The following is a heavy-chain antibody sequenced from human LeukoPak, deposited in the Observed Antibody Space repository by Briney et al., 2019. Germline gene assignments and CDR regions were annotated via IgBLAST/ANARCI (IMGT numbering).Heavy chain of an antibody. V-gene: IGHV1-69*11. CDR1: GGTFSSYA. CDR3: ARYSSSSPYYYYYMDV. D-gene: IGHD6-6*01. Sequence: SVKVSCKASGGTFSSYAISWVRQAPGQGLEWMGRIIPILGTANYAQRFQGRVTITADESTSTAYMELSSLRSEDTAVYYCARYSSSSPYYYYYMDVWGKGTTVTVSS. CDR2: IIPILGTA. J-gene: IGHJ6*03.